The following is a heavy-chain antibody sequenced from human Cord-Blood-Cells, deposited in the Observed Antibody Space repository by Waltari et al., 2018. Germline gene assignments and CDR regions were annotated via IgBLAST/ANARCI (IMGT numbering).Heavy chain of an antibody. D-gene: IGHD3-3*01. CDR3: ARVRDDFWSGYLSGGANWFDP. V-gene: IGHV4-38-2*01. CDR2: IYHSGST. CDR1: GYSISSGYY. J-gene: IGHJ5*02. Sequence: QVQLQESGPGLVQPSETLSLTCAVSGYSISSGYYWGWLRQPPGQGLEWIGSIYHSGSTYYNPSLKSRVTISVDTSKNQFSLKLSSVTAADTAVYYCARVRDDFWSGYLSGGANWFDPWGQGTLVTVSS.